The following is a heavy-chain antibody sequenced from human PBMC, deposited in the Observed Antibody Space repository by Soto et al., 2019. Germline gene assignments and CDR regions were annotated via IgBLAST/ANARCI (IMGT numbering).Heavy chain of an antibody. CDR3: AGGVCGGDCYPGRGYFDL. D-gene: IGHD2-21*02. CDR1: GFIIKTYD. V-gene: IGHV3-30*03. Sequence: QEQFMESGGGVVQPGTSLRLSCGASGFIIKTYDIHWGRQAPGQGLEWVSVISKDGHGQFFADSVKGRFTLARDDSKSTVYLQKNSLGPDDKAIYYCAGGVCGGDCYPGRGYFDLWGRGARVTVSS. J-gene: IGHJ2*01. CDR2: ISKDGHGQ.